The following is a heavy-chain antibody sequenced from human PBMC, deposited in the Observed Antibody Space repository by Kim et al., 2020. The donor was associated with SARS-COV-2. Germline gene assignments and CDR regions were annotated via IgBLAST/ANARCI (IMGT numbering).Heavy chain of an antibody. V-gene: IGHV3-21*04. D-gene: IGHD6-19*01. CDR3: ARNLAVALHTYYYYYYGMDV. CDR1: GFTFSSYS. CDR2: ISSSSSYI. Sequence: GGSLRLSCAASGFTFSSYSMNWVRQAPGKGLEWVSSISSSSSYIYYADSVKGRFTISRDNAKNSLYLQMNSLRAEDTAVYYCARNLAVALHTYYYYYYGMDVWGQGTTVTVSS. J-gene: IGHJ6*02.